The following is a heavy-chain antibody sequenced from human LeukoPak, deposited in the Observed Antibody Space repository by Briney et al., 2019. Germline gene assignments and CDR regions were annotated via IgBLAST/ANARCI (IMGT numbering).Heavy chain of an antibody. D-gene: IGHD5-18*01. Sequence: GASVKVSCKASGYTFTGYYMHWVRQAPGQGLEWMGRINPNSGGTNYGQKFQGRVTMTRDTSISTAYMELSRLRSDDTAVYYCARVHSYDTPNAANWFDPWGQGTLVTVSS. V-gene: IGHV1-2*06. CDR1: GYTFTGYY. CDR2: INPNSGGT. J-gene: IGHJ5*02. CDR3: ARVHSYDTPNAANWFDP.